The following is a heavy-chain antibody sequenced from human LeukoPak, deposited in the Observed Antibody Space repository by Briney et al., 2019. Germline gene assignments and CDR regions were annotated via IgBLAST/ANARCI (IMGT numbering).Heavy chain of an antibody. CDR2: INAGNGNT. CDR1: GYTFTSYA. V-gene: IGHV1-3*01. Sequence: ASVKVSCKASGYTFTSYAMHWVRQAPGQRLEWMGWINAGNGNTKYSQKFQGRVTITRGTSASTAYMELSSLRSEDTAVYYCARDRGYCSSTSCYSNWFDPWGQGTLVTVSS. J-gene: IGHJ5*02. CDR3: ARDRGYCSSTSCYSNWFDP. D-gene: IGHD2-2*01.